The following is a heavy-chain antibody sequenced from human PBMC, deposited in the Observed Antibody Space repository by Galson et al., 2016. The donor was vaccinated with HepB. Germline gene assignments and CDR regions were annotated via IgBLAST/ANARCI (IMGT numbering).Heavy chain of an antibody. CDR3: AREFHNWFDP. CDR1: GFTFSSYA. J-gene: IGHJ5*02. V-gene: IGHV3-30-3*01. Sequence: SLRLSCAASGFTFSSYAMHWVRQTPGKGLEWVAVISYDGSNKYYADSVKGRFTISRANSKNTLYLQMSSLRAEDTAVYYCAREFHNWFDPWGQGTLVTVSS. CDR2: ISYDGSNK.